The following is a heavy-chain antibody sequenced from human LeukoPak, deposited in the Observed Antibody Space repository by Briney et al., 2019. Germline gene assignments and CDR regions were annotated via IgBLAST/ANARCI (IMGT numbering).Heavy chain of an antibody. CDR1: GFTFSGDG. Sequence: GGSLRLSCAASGFTFSGDGMHWVRQAPGKGLEWVSSISSRSSYIYYADSVKGRFTISRDNAKNSLYLQMNSLRAEDTAVYYCAREDYGDYSWYFDLWGRGTLVTVSS. D-gene: IGHD4-17*01. V-gene: IGHV3-21*01. J-gene: IGHJ2*01. CDR2: ISSRSSYI. CDR3: AREDYGDYSWYFDL.